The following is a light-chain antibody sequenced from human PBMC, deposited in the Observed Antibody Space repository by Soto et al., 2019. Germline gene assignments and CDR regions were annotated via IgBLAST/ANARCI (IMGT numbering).Light chain of an antibody. V-gene: IGKV3-15*01. Sequence: EKVMTQSPATLSVSPGESATLSCRASQSVNRNLAWYQQKPGQTPRLLIYGASTRAAGVPVRFSGSGSGTDFNLTISSLQSEDFAIYYCQQLRMYPSTFGGGTKVEIK. CDR1: QSVNRN. CDR3: QQLRMYPST. CDR2: GAS. J-gene: IGKJ4*01.